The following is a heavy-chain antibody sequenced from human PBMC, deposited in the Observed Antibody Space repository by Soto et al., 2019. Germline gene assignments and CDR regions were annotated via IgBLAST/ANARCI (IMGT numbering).Heavy chain of an antibody. V-gene: IGHV1-46*01. J-gene: IGHJ6*02. D-gene: IGHD1-26*01. CDR2: INPSGGST. Sequence: ASVKVSCKASGYTFTSYYMHWVRQAPGQGLEWMGIINPSGGSTSYAQKFQGRVTMTRDTSTSTVYMELSSLRSEDTAVYYCARAGVGATMDYYYYGMDVWGQGTTVTVSS. CDR3: ARAGVGATMDYYYYGMDV. CDR1: GYTFTSYY.